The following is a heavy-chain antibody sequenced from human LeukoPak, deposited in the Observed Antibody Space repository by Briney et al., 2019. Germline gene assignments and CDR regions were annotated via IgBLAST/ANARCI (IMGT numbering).Heavy chain of an antibody. CDR3: ARGIRSGVWAFDI. Sequence: GGSLRLSCAASGFTFSSYGMHWVRQAPGKGLEWVAVISYDGSNKYYADSVKGRFTISRENAKNSLYLQMNSLRAGDTAVYYCARGIRSGVWAFDIWGQGTMVTVSS. V-gene: IGHV3-30*03. CDR1: GFTFSSYG. D-gene: IGHD7-27*01. CDR2: ISYDGSNK. J-gene: IGHJ3*02.